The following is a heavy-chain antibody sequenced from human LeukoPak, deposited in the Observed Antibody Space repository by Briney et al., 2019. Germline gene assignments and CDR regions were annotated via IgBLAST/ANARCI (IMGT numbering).Heavy chain of an antibody. J-gene: IGHJ3*02. Sequence: GGSLRLSCAASGFTVSSNYMSWVRQAPGKGLEWVSIIYSGGSTYYADSVKGRFTISRDNSKNTLYLQMNSLRAEDTAVYYCAREYCSSTSCRSDAFDIWGRGTMVTVSS. CDR1: GFTVSSNY. CDR2: IYSGGST. D-gene: IGHD2-2*01. CDR3: AREYCSSTSCRSDAFDI. V-gene: IGHV3-53*01.